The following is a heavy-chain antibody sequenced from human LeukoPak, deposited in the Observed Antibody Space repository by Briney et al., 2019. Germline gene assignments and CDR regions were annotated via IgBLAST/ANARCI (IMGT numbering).Heavy chain of an antibody. CDR2: ISAYNGNT. D-gene: IGHD6-19*01. V-gene: IGHV1-18*01. Sequence: GASVKVSCTASGYTFTSYGISWVRQAPGQGLEWMGWISAYNGNTNYAQKLQGRGTMTTDTSTSTAYMELRSLRSDATAVYYCARDSSTWLVPEIPFDYWGQGTLVTVSS. CDR3: ARDSSTWLVPEIPFDY. J-gene: IGHJ4*02. CDR1: GYTFTSYG.